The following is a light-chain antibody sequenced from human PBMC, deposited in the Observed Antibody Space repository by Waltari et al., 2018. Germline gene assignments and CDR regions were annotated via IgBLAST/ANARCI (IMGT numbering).Light chain of an antibody. V-gene: IGKV3-11*01. CDR2: DAS. J-gene: IGKJ4*01. CDR1: QRVSSY. CDR3: QQRSNWPLLT. Sequence: IVLTQSPATLSLSPGERANLSCRASQRVSSYLAWYQQKPGQAPRLLIYDASNRATGIPARFSGSGSGTDFTLTISSLEPEDFAVYYCQQRSNWPLLTFGGGTKVEIK.